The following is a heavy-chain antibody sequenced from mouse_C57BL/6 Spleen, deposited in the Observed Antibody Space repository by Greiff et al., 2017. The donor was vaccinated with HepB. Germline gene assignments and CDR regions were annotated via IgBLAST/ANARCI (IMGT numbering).Heavy chain of an antibody. J-gene: IGHJ1*03. CDR1: GFNIKDYY. CDR2: IDPEDGDT. V-gene: IGHV14-1*01. CDR3: APEDDGYYWYFDV. Sequence: VQLKQSGAELVRPGASVKLSCTASGFNIKDYYMHWVKQRPEQGLEWIGRIDPEDGDTEYAPKFQGKATMTADTSSNTAYLQLSSLTSEDTAVYYCAPEDDGYYWYFDVWGTGTTVTVSS. D-gene: IGHD2-3*01.